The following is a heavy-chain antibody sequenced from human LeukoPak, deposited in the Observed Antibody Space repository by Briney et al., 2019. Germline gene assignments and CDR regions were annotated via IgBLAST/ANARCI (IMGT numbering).Heavy chain of an antibody. Sequence: GGSLRLSCAASGFTFSDYYMSWIRQAPGKGLEWVSHISSSGSTIYYADSVKGRFTISRDNAKNSLYLQMNSLRADDAAVYYCARDGRRGDWGAYWGRGPLVTVSS. CDR1: GFTFSDYY. D-gene: IGHD2-21*01. CDR2: ISSSGSTI. CDR3: ARDGRRGDWGAY. J-gene: IGHJ4*02. V-gene: IGHV3-11*01.